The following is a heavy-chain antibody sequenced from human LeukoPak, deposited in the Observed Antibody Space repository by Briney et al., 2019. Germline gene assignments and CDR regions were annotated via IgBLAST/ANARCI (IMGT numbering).Heavy chain of an antibody. V-gene: IGHV4-61*02. CDR1: GGSISSGSYY. Sequence: SETLSLTCTVSGGSISSGSYYWSWIRQPAGKGLEWIGRIYTSGSTNYNPSLKSRVTISVDTSKNQSSLKLSSMTAADTAVYYCARSFWNYYGFEDAFDIWGQGTMVTVSS. D-gene: IGHD3-10*01. CDR3: ARSFWNYYGFEDAFDI. J-gene: IGHJ3*02. CDR2: IYTSGST.